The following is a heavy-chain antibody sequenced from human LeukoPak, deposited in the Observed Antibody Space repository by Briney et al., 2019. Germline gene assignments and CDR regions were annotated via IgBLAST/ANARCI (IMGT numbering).Heavy chain of an antibody. CDR3: ARDAMRADIVVVIAARDHYYGMDV. Sequence: SQTLSLTCTVSGGSINSGSYYWNWIRQPAGKGLEWIGRIYTSGSTNYNPSLKSRVTMSVDTSKNQFSLKLTSVTAADTAVYYCARDAMRADIVVVIAARDHYYGMDVWGQGTTVTVSS. J-gene: IGHJ6*02. V-gene: IGHV4-61*02. CDR2: IYTSGST. CDR1: GGSINSGSYY. D-gene: IGHD2-15*01.